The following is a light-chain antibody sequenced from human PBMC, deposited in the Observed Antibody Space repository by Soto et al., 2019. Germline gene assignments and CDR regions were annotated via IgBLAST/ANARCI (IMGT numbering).Light chain of an antibody. V-gene: IGKV3-11*01. Sequence: EIVLTQSPATLSLSPGERATLSCRASQSVSSYFAWYQQKPGQAPRLLIYDASNRATGIPARFSSSGSGTDFTLTISSLEPEDFAVYYCQQRSIWPAYTFGQGTKLEIK. CDR3: QQRSIWPAYT. CDR2: DAS. CDR1: QSVSSY. J-gene: IGKJ2*01.